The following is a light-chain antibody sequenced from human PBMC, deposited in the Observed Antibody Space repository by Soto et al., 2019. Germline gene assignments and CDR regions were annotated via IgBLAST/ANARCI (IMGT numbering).Light chain of an antibody. J-gene: IGLJ2*01. CDR3: ATWDGSLPGEV. CDR1: SSNIGAGYD. V-gene: IGLV1-40*01. CDR2: ANK. Sequence: QSVLTQPPSVSGAPGQRVTISCTGSSSNIGAGYDVHWYQHLPGTAPKLLIYANKNRPAGVPDRFSASKSGTSASLAITGLQAEDEADYYCATWDGSLPGEVFGGGTKLTVL.